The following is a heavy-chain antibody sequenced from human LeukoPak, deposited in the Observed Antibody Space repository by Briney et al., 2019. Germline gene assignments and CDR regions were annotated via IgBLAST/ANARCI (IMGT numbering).Heavy chain of an antibody. CDR3: ARARHYYGSGTQGDFDY. D-gene: IGHD3-10*01. Sequence: GGSLRLSCAASGFTFSSYAMHWVRQAPGKGLEWVAVMWDDGTNEYYVESVKGRLIISRDNGKRTLYLQMNSLRVEDTAVYYCARARHYYGSGTQGDFDYWGQGTLVTVSS. CDR1: GFTFSSYA. V-gene: IGHV3-33*08. J-gene: IGHJ4*02. CDR2: MWDDGTNE.